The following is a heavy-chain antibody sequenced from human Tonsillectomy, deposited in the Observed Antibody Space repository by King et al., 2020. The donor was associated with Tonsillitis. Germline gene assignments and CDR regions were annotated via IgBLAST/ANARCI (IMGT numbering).Heavy chain of an antibody. Sequence: QLQESGPGLVKPSETLSLTCTVSGASINAYYWSWIRQSAEKGLEWIWRISFTGSTNSNPSLNSRLTMSVDTSKTQFSLNLTSMTAADTAVYYCARGIGYLFAFDIWGQGTKVIVSS. J-gene: IGHJ3*02. V-gene: IGHV4-4*07. D-gene: IGHD1-1*01. CDR1: GASINAYY. CDR2: ISFTGST. CDR3: ARGIGYLFAFDI.